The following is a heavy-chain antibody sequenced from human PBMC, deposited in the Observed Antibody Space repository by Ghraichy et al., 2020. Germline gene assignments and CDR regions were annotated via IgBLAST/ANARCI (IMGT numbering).Heavy chain of an antibody. Sequence: SETLSLTCAVSGGSISSSNWWSWVRQPPGKGLEWIGEIYHSGSTNYNPSLKSRVTISVDKSKNQFSLKLSSVTAADTAVYYCARDRHYYDSSGYYSGYYYYYGMDVWGQGTTVTVSS. V-gene: IGHV4-4*02. J-gene: IGHJ6*02. CDR2: IYHSGST. CDR1: GGSISSSNW. D-gene: IGHD3-22*01. CDR3: ARDRHYYDSSGYYSGYYYYYGMDV.